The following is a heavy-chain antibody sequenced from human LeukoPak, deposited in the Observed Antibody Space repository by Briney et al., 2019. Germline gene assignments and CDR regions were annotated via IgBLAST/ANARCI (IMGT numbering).Heavy chain of an antibody. Sequence: PGGSLRLSCAASGFTFSSYAMSWVRQAPGKGLEWVSAISGSGGSTYYADSVKGRFTISRDNSKNTLYLQMNSLRAEDTAVYYCAKVRGITMIVVVTKHGAFDIWGQGTMVTVSS. CDR1: GFTFSSYA. J-gene: IGHJ3*02. CDR3: AKVRGITMIVVVTKHGAFDI. D-gene: IGHD3-22*01. V-gene: IGHV3-23*01. CDR2: ISGSGGST.